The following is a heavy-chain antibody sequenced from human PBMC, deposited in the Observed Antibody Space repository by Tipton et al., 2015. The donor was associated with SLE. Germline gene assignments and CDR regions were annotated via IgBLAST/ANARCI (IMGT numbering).Heavy chain of an antibody. CDR2: VYDSGTT. J-gene: IGHJ5*02. CDR3: ARGSRWFDDFWSGYPLGNWFDP. Sequence: TLSLTCTVSGGSISSGGYYWSWIRQYPGKGLEWIGYVYDSGTTKYNPSLKSRLTISVDTSKSHFSLKLTSVTAADTAIYYCARGSRWFDDFWSGYPLGNWFDPWGQGTLVTVSS. V-gene: IGHV4-61*03. D-gene: IGHD3-3*01. CDR1: GGSISSGGYY.